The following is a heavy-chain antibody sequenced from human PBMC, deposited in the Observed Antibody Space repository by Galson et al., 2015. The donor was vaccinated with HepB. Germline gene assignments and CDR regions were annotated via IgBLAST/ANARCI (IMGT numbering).Heavy chain of an antibody. V-gene: IGHV3-21*01. CDR1: GFTFSSYS. Sequence: SLRLSCAASGFTFSSYSMNWVRQAPGKGLEWVSSISGSSNYIYYADSVRGRFTISRDNARNSLNLQMNSLRAEDTAVYYCASTSSGCFDYLGQGTLVTVSS. J-gene: IGHJ4*02. D-gene: IGHD3-22*01. CDR2: ISGSSNYI. CDR3: ASTSSGCFDY.